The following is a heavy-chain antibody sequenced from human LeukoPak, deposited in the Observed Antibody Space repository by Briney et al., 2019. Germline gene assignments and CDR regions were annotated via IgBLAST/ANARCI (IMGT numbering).Heavy chain of an antibody. CDR2: ISSSGSTK. Sequence: GGSLRLSCAASGFSFSNYGMHWVRQAPGKGLEWVSFISSSGSTKYYADSVKGRFTISRDNAKNSLYLQMNSLRAEDTAVYYCARSLIPYFDYWGQGTLVTVSS. J-gene: IGHJ4*02. D-gene: IGHD2-21*01. CDR1: GFSFSNYG. V-gene: IGHV3-48*04. CDR3: ARSLIPYFDY.